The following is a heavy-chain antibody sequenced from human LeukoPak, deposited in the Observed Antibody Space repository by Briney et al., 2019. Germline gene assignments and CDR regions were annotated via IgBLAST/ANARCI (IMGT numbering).Heavy chain of an antibody. D-gene: IGHD6-6*01. CDR2: ISTSTTTI. Sequence: GGSLRLSCEASGFTFSSYSMNWVRQAPGKGLEWISYISTSTTTIYYADSVKGRFTISTDNAKNSLYLQMSSLRAEDTAVYYCARGSGGQQLIRGYYYMDVWGKGTTVTVSS. CDR1: GFTFSSYS. V-gene: IGHV3-48*04. J-gene: IGHJ6*03. CDR3: ARGSGGQQLIRGYYYMDV.